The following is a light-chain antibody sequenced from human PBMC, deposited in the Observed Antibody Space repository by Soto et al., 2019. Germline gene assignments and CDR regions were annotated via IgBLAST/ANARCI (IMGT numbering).Light chain of an antibody. J-gene: IGKJ5*01. CDR1: QTVRNNY. Sequence: EFVLTQSPGTLSLSPGERATLSCRASQTVRNNYLAWYQQKPGQAPRLLIYDASNRATGIPARFSGSGSGTDFTLTISSLEPEDFALYYCQQYGSSAPITFGQGTRLEIK. V-gene: IGKV3-20*01. CDR2: DAS. CDR3: QQYGSSAPIT.